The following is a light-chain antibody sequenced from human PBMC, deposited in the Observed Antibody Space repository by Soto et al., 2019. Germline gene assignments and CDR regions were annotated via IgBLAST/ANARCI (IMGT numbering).Light chain of an antibody. V-gene: IGKV3D-15*01. CDR1: QSISNY. CDR2: DAS. CDR3: QQYDDWPPWT. Sequence: EIVMTQSPATLSVSPGERATLSCRASQSISNYLAWYQHKPGQAPRLLIFDASNRATGIPARFSGSGSGTDFTLTISGLEPEDFAVYYCQQYDDWPPWTFGQGTKVDIK. J-gene: IGKJ1*01.